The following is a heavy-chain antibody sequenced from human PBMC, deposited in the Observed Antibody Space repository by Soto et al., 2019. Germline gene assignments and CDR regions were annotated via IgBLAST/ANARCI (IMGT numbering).Heavy chain of an antibody. CDR2: ILDDGSDQ. J-gene: IGHJ4*02. V-gene: IGHV3-33*01. CDR3: AIDDDYGDNGFDY. CDR1: GFTFSRYG. Sequence: QVPLVESGGGVVQPGRSLRLSCAASGFTFSRYGMHWVRQAPGKGLEWVAVILDDGSDQNYVDSVKGRFTISRDNSKNSLYLQTNTLRPDDTAVYYCAIDDDYGDNGFDYWGQGTLVSVSS. D-gene: IGHD4-17*01.